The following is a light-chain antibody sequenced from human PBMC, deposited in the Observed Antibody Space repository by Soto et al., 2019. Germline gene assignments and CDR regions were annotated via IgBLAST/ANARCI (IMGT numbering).Light chain of an antibody. CDR3: QQRRSWPPA. CDR2: DAS. J-gene: IGKJ4*01. Sequence: EIVLTQSPATLSLSPGERATLSCRASQSVNNYLAWYQQKPGQAPRLLISDASNRATGIPARFSGSRSGTDFTLTISSPEPEDFAVYYCQQRRSWPPAFGGGTKVEIK. CDR1: QSVNNY. V-gene: IGKV3-11*01.